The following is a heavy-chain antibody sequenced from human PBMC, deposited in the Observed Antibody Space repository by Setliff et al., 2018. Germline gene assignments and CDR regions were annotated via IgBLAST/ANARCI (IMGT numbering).Heavy chain of an antibody. J-gene: IGHJ3*02. CDR2: IHSSGNT. CDR3: ARAGAIQGGFDI. D-gene: IGHD7-27*01. V-gene: IGHV4-4*07. CDR1: GGSISTYY. Sequence: SETLSLTCNVSGGSISTYYWSWIRQPAGKGLEWIGRIHSSGNTNYKPPLKSRVTMSVDTTKNQFSLKLSSVTAADTAVYYCARAGAIQGGFDIWGQGTVVT.